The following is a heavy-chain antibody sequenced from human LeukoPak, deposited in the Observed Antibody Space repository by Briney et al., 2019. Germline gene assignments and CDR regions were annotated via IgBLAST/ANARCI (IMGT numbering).Heavy chain of an antibody. CDR1: GFTFSSYG. D-gene: IGHD6-19*01. J-gene: IGHJ4*02. Sequence: WGSLRLSCAASGFTFSSYGMHWVRQAPGKGLEWVAVISYDGSNKYYADSVKGRFTISRDNSKNTLYLQMNSLRAEDTAVYYCAKDLIAVAFNWGQGTLVTVSS. CDR2: ISYDGSNK. V-gene: IGHV3-30*18. CDR3: AKDLIAVAFN.